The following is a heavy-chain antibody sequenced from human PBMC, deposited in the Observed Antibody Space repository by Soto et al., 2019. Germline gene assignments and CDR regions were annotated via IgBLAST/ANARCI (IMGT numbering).Heavy chain of an antibody. V-gene: IGHV1-46*01. CDR1: GYTFTSYY. CDR2: INPSGGST. Sequence: QVQLVQSGAEVKKPGASVKVSCKASGYTFTSYYMHWVRQAPGQGLEWMGIINPSGGSTSYAQKFQGRVTMTRDTSTSTVYMELSSLRSEDTAVYYCARAKWGYGRKEANYFDYWGQGTLVTVSS. CDR3: ARAKWGYGRKEANYFDY. D-gene: IGHD5-12*01. J-gene: IGHJ4*02.